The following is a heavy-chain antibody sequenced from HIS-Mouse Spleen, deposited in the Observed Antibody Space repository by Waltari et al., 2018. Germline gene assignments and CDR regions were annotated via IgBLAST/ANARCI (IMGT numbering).Heavy chain of an antibody. CDR3: ARMGPASGSYGDY. CDR1: GGSFSGYY. CDR2: INHSGST. Sequence: QVQLQQWGAGLLKPSETLSLTCAVYGGSFSGYYWSWIRQPPGKGLEWIGEINHSGSTNYNPSLKSRVAISVDTSKSQFSLTLSSVTAADTAMYYCARMGPASGSYGDYWGQGTLVTVSS. J-gene: IGHJ4*02. D-gene: IGHD1-26*01. V-gene: IGHV4-34*01.